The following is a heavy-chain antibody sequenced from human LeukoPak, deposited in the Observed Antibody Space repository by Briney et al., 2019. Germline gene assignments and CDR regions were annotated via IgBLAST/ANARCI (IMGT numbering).Heavy chain of an antibody. CDR3: AKGLWFGELMAYFDY. V-gene: IGHV3-23*01. J-gene: IGHJ4*02. CDR1: GFTFSSYA. Sequence: GGSLRLSCAASGFTFSSYAMSWVRQAPGKGLEWVSAISGSGGSTYYADSVKGRFTISRDNSKNTLYLQMNSLRAEDTAVYYCAKGLWFGELMAYFDYWGQGTLVTVSS. CDR2: ISGSGGST. D-gene: IGHD3-10*01.